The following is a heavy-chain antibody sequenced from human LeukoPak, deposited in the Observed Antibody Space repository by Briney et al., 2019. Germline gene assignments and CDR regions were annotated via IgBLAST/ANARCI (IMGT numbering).Heavy chain of an antibody. CDR1: GFTFSSYG. CDR2: ISYDGSNN. J-gene: IGHJ4*02. Sequence: GGSLRLSCAASGFTFSSYGMHWVRQAPGKGLEWVAVISYDGSNNYYADSVKGRFTISRDNSKNTLYLQMNSLRAEDTAVYYCASHGGELWGQGTLVTVSS. V-gene: IGHV3-30*03. D-gene: IGHD1-7*01. CDR3: ASHGGEL.